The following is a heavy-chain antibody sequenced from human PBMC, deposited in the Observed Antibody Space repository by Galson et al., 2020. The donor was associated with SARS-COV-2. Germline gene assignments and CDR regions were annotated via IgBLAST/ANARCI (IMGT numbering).Heavy chain of an antibody. CDR2: INHSGST. CDR3: ARFSSSSWPEGFDY. CDR1: GGSYSGYY. Sequence: SETMSLTCAVYGGSYSGYYWSWIRQPPGKGLEWIGEINHSGSTNYNPSLKSRVTISVDTSKNQFSLKLSSVTAADTAGYYCARFSSSSWPEGFDYWGQGTLVTVSS. J-gene: IGHJ4*02. D-gene: IGHD6-13*01. V-gene: IGHV4-34*01.